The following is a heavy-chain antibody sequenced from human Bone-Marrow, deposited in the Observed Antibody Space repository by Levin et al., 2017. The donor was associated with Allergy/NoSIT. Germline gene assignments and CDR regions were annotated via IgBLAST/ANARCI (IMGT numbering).Heavy chain of an antibody. CDR3: ARDSRALGGVESFDS. CDR1: GFIFDDYA. Sequence: GESLKISCAASGFIFDDYAMHWVRQAPGKGLEGVSLISWDSGTTFYADSVKGRFTISRDNTKNSLYLQMNSLRAEDTALYYCARDSRALGGVESFDSWGQGTLVTVSS. D-gene: IGHD1-26*01. V-gene: IGHV3-43D*04. J-gene: IGHJ4*02. CDR2: ISWDSGTT.